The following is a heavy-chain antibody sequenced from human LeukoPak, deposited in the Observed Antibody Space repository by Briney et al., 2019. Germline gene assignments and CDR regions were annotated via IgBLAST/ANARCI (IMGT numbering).Heavy chain of an antibody. CDR2: IYYSGST. J-gene: IGHJ5*02. CDR3: ARERHGDYALERVTHGFDP. CDR1: GGSISSGGYY. Sequence: PSQTLSLTCTVSGGSISSGGYYWSWIRQHPGKGLEWIGYIYYSGSTNYNPSLESRVTISVDTSKNQFSLKLSSVTAADTAVYYCARERHGDYALERVTHGFDPWGQGTLVTVSS. V-gene: IGHV4-31*03. D-gene: IGHD4-17*01.